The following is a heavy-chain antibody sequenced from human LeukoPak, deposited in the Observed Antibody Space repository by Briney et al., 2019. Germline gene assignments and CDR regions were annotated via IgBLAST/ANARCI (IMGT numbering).Heavy chain of an antibody. CDR1: GINFADYA. CDR3: AKESGKFDY. Sequence: GGSLRLSCVVSGINFADYAMHWVRQPPGKGLEWVSLISADGGSTFSADSVKGRFSISRDNSKNSLYLQMNSLRSEDTAMYYCAKESGKFDYWGQGTLVAVSS. J-gene: IGHJ4*02. CDR2: ISADGGST. V-gene: IGHV3-43*02.